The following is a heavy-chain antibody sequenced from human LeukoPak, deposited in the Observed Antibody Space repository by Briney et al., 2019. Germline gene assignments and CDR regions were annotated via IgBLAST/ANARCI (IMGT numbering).Heavy chain of an antibody. D-gene: IGHD4-23*01. CDR2: IYYSGST. V-gene: IGHV4-39*07. CDR3: ARAGYGGNLGAPDY. J-gene: IGHJ4*02. CDR1: GGSISSISSNNYH. Sequence: SETLSLTCIVSGGSISSISSNNYHWGWIRQPPGKGLEWIWSIYYSGSTNYNPSLKSRVTISVDTSKNQFSLKLSSVTAADTAVYYCARAGYGGNLGAPDYWGQGTLVTVSS.